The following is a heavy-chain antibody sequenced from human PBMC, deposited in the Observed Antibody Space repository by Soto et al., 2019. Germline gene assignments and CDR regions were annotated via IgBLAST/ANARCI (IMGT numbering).Heavy chain of an antibody. CDR1: GFTFSSYA. Sequence: GGSLRLSCAASGFTFSSYAMSWVRQAPGKGLEWVSAISGSGGSTYYADSVKGRFTISRDNSKNTLYLQMNSLRAEDTAVYYCAKGGGDYGRQYYFDYWGQGTLVTVSS. D-gene: IGHD4-17*01. J-gene: IGHJ4*02. V-gene: IGHV3-23*01. CDR3: AKGGGDYGRQYYFDY. CDR2: ISGSGGST.